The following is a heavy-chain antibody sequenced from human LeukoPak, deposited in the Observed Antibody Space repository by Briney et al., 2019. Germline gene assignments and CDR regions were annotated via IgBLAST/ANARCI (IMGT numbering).Heavy chain of an antibody. Sequence: SETLSLTCTVSGGSLSSYFWSWIRRPAGRGLEWIGSMYSTGSTNYNPSLKSRVTISIDTSKKQFSLKLDSVTAADTAVYYCAREQLVGGRSFDYWGQGTLVTVSS. J-gene: IGHJ4*02. D-gene: IGHD1-26*01. V-gene: IGHV4-4*07. CDR2: MYSTGST. CDR1: GGSLSSYF. CDR3: AREQLVGGRSFDY.